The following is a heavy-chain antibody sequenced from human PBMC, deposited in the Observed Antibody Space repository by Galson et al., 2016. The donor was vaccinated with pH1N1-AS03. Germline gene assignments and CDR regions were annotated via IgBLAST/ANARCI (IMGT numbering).Heavy chain of an antibody. D-gene: IGHD6-13*01. CDR3: ARVSAAAWFDP. V-gene: IGHV1-3*04. CDR2: INTDNGNT. Sequence: SVKVSCKASGYTFSSYGISWVRQAPGQRLEWMGWINTDNGNTKYSQKFQGRVTITRDTSASTAYMELNSLSSEDTAVYYCARVSAAAWFDPWGQGTLVTVSS. CDR1: GYTFSSYG. J-gene: IGHJ5*02.